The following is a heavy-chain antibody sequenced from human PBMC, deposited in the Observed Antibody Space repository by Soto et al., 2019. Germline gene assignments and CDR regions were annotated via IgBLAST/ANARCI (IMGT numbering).Heavy chain of an antibody. J-gene: IGHJ4*02. CDR1: GFTFSSYA. Sequence: GGSLRLSCAASGFTFSSYAMHWVRQAPGKGLEWVAVISYDGSNKYYADSVKGRFTISRDNSKNTLYLQMNSLRAEDTAVYYCAREGSSGWFDYWGQGTLVTVS. V-gene: IGHV3-30-3*01. D-gene: IGHD6-19*01. CDR3: AREGSSGWFDY. CDR2: ISYDGSNK.